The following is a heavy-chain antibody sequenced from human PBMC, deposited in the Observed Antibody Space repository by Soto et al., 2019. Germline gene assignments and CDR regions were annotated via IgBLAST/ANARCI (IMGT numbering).Heavy chain of an antibody. V-gene: IGHV4-31*03. Sequence: QVQLQESCPGLVKPSQTLSLTCTVSGGSISSGGYYWSWIRQHPGKGLEWIGYIYYSGSTYYNPSLKSRVTISVDTSKNQFSLKLSSVTAADTAVYYCASGYYDILTGYYPFDYWGQGTLVTVSS. CDR1: GGSISSGGYY. CDR2: IYYSGST. CDR3: ASGYYDILTGYYPFDY. D-gene: IGHD3-9*01. J-gene: IGHJ4*02.